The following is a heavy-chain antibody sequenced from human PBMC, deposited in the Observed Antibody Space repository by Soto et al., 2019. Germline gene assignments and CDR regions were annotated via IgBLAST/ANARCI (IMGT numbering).Heavy chain of an antibody. CDR3: ARGRWLQLYYYGMDV. CDR1: GYTFTGYY. CDR2: INPNSGGT. V-gene: IGHV1-2*04. D-gene: IGHD1-1*01. J-gene: IGHJ6*02. Sequence: ASVKVSCKASGYTFTGYYMHWVRQAPRQGLEWMGWINPNSGGTNYAQKFQGWVTMTRDTSISTAYMELSRLRSDDTAVYYCARGRWLQLYYYGMDVWGQGNTVPVSS.